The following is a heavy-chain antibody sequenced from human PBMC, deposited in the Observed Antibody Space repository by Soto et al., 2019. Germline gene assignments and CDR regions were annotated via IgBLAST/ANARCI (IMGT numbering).Heavy chain of an antibody. Sequence: QVQLVQSGAEVKKPGSSVKVSCKASGGTFISYALSWVRQAPGQGLEWMGGIIPIFGKVNFAQKFQGRVTITADESTVTALMELSSLRSEDTAVYYCSRVGSAAAGGCLGYFGYPMDVCGQGTTVTVSS. CDR3: SRVGSAAAGGCLGYFGYPMDV. CDR2: IIPIFGKV. D-gene: IGHD6-13*01. J-gene: IGHJ6*02. V-gene: IGHV1-69*01. CDR1: GGTFISYA.